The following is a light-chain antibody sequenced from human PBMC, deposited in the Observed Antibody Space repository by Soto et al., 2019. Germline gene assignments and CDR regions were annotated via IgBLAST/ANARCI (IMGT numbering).Light chain of an antibody. CDR3: QQRSNWPPIT. J-gene: IGKJ5*01. CDR2: DAS. Sequence: EIVLAQSPATLSLSPGERAAVSCGSSQSVSSNYLAWYQQKPGLAPRLLIYDASNRATGIPARFSGSGSGTDFTLTISSLEPEDFAVYYCQQRSNWPPITFGQGTRLEIK. V-gene: IGKV3-11*01. CDR1: QSVSSN.